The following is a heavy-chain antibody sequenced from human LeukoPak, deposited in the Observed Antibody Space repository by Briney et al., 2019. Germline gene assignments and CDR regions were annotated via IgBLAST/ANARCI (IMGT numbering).Heavy chain of an antibody. CDR2: ISGSGGST. V-gene: IGHV3-23*01. J-gene: IGHJ4*02. CDR3: AKDWHYYDSSGPVDY. D-gene: IGHD3-22*01. CDR1: GFTLSSYA. Sequence: TGGSLRLSCAASGFTLSSYAMSWVRQAPGKGLEWVSAISGSGGSTYYADSVKGRFTISRDNSKNTLYLQMNSLRAEDTAVYYCAKDWHYYDSSGPVDYWGQGTLVTVSS.